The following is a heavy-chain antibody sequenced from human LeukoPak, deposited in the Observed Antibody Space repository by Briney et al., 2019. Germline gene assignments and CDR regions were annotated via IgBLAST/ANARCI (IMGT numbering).Heavy chain of an antibody. Sequence: GGSLRLSCAASGFTFSSYEMNWVRQAPGKGLEWVSYISSSGSTIYYADSVKGRFTISRDNAKNSLYLQMNSLRAEDTAVYYCARGDDYVWGSYRWHFDYWGQGTLVTVSS. CDR2: ISSSGSTI. D-gene: IGHD3-16*02. CDR3: ARGDDYVWGSYRWHFDY. V-gene: IGHV3-48*03. J-gene: IGHJ4*02. CDR1: GFTFSSYE.